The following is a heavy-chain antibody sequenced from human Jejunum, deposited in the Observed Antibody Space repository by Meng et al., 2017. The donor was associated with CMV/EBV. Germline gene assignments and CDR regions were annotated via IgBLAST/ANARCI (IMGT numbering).Heavy chain of an antibody. V-gene: IGHV1-8*01. J-gene: IGHJ4*02. CDR2: MNPNSSNT. D-gene: IGHD3-16*01. Sequence: KASGYTVTSYDINWVRQATGQELEWMGWMNPNSSNTGYAQKFQGRVTMTRNTSISTAYMELSSLRSEDTAVYYCANSRSRGIPDYWGQGTLVTVSS. CDR3: ANSRSRGIPDY. CDR1: GYTVTSYD.